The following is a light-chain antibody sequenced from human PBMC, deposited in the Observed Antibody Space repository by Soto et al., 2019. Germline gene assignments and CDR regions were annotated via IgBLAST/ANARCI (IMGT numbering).Light chain of an antibody. V-gene: IGLV2-23*01. J-gene: IGLJ1*01. CDR2: EGS. Sequence: QSALTQPDSVSGSLGQSITISCTGTSSDGGNYNLVSWYQQHPGKAPTIVIHEGSKRPSGLSNRFSVAKSGNTASLTISGLQAEDEAGYYCCSYARGITYVFGTGTKLTVL. CDR1: SSDGGNYNL. CDR3: CSYARGITYV.